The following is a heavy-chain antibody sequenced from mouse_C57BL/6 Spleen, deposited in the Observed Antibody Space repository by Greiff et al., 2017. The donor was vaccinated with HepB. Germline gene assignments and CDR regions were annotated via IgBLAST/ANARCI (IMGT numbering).Heavy chain of an antibody. CDR3: ARHAIARGYAMDY. CDR2: ISNGGGST. Sequence: EVQVVESGGGLVQPGGSLKLSCAASGFTFSDYYMYWVRQTPEKRLEWVAYISNGGGSTYYPDTVKGRFTISRDNAKNTLYLQMSRLKSEDTAMYYCARHAIARGYAMDYWGQGTSVTVSS. V-gene: IGHV5-12*01. J-gene: IGHJ4*01. CDR1: GFTFSDYY.